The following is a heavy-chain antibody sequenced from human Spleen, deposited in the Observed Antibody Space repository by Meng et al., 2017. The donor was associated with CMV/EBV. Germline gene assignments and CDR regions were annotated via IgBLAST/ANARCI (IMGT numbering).Heavy chain of an antibody. CDR3: GKGFGAFHYYGVDV. J-gene: IGHJ6*02. Sequence: GGSLRLSCAASGFTFSSYSMNWVRQAPGKGLEWVSSISSSSSYIYYADSVKGRFTISRDNAKNSLYLQMNSLRAEDRAMYYCGKGFGAFHYYGVDVWGQGTTVTVSS. V-gene: IGHV3-21*01. CDR1: GFTFSSYS. CDR2: ISSSSSYI. D-gene: IGHD3-10*01.